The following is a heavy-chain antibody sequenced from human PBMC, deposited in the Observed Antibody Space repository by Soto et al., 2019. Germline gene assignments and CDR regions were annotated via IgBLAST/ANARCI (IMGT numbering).Heavy chain of an antibody. J-gene: IGHJ3*02. CDR3: ARPRPRYCSCGSCVEFPEALDI. CDR1: GVSISSSSYY. CDR2: SYYSGST. D-gene: IGHD2-15*01. Sequence: QLQLQESGPGLVKPSESLSITCTVSGVSISSSSYYWGWIRQPPGKGLEWIGSSYYSGSTYYNPSLKSRATVAVDSSTDPFSLELRSVTAADTAVYYCARPRPRYCSCGSCVEFPEALDIWGQGKMVTVSS. V-gene: IGHV4-39*01.